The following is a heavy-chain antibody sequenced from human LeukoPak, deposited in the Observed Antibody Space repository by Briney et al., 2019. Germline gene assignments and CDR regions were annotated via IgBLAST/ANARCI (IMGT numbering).Heavy chain of an antibody. V-gene: IGHV1-18*01. CDR2: MNPNSGNT. Sequence: ASVKVPCKASGYTFTSYDINWVRQATGQGLEWMGWMNPNSGNTNYAQKLQGRVTMTTDTSTSTAYMELRSLRSDDTAVYYCARDRSGCSSTSCQKPYNWFDPWGQGTLVTVSS. D-gene: IGHD2-2*01. J-gene: IGHJ5*02. CDR3: ARDRSGCSSTSCQKPYNWFDP. CDR1: GYTFTSYD.